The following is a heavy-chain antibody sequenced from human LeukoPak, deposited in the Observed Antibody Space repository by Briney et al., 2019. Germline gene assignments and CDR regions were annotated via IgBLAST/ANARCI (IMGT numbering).Heavy chain of an antibody. J-gene: IGHJ5*02. CDR2: IYPGDSDT. Sequence: GESLKISCKGSGYSFTSYWIAWVRPMPGKGLELMGIIYPGDSDTRYSPSFQGQVTISADKPITTAYLQWSSLKASDTAMYYCARHPICGSRLVNWFDPWGQGTLVTVSS. CDR3: ARHPICGSRLVNWFDP. D-gene: IGHD2-15*01. V-gene: IGHV5-51*01. CDR1: GYSFTSYW.